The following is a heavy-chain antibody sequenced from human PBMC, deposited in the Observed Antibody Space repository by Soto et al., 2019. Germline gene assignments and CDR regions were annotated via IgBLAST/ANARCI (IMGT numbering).Heavy chain of an antibody. J-gene: IGHJ2*01. CDR1: GFVYSTYA. CDR3: VRGIPSQYRSNWLYWYFNL. V-gene: IGHV3-33*01. D-gene: IGHD6-13*01. CDR2: IWNDGTKK. Sequence: VQLVESGGGVVQPGRSLRLSCAASGFVYSTYAMHWVRLSPGKGLEWVALIWNDGTKKYYMDSVKGRFIISRDNSQNSLNLQMDSQRPEETSVYFCVRGIPSQYRSNWLYWYFNLWGRGTQVSVSS.